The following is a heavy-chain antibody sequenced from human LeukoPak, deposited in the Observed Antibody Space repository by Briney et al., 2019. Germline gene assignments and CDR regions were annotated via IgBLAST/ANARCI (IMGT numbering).Heavy chain of an antibody. Sequence: ASVKVSCKASGYSSISHAMNWVRQAPGQGLEWMGWINTNTGNPTYAQGFTGRFVFSLDTSVSTAYLQISSLKAEDTAVYYCARDRDSSGWYDAFDIWGQGTMVTVSS. V-gene: IGHV7-4-1*02. CDR2: INTNTGNP. D-gene: IGHD6-19*01. CDR3: ARDRDSSGWYDAFDI. J-gene: IGHJ3*02. CDR1: GYSSISHA.